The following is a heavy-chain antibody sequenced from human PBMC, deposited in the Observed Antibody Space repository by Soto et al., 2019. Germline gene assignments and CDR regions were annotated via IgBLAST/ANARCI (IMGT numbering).Heavy chain of an antibody. CDR3: AKSRSASVATNNY. Sequence: EVQLLESGGGLVQPGGSLRLSCAASGFTFSSYAMSWVRQAPGKGLEWVSSISGSDISTYYADSVKGRFTISRDNSTNTLYVQLNRLRAEDTAVYYCAKSRSASVATNNYWGQGTLVTVSS. J-gene: IGHJ4*02. CDR1: GFTFSSYA. D-gene: IGHD5-12*01. CDR2: ISGSDIST. V-gene: IGHV3-23*01.